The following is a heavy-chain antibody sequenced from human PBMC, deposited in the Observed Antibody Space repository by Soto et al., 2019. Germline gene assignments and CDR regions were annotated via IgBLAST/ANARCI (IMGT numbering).Heavy chain of an antibody. CDR3: ARDTGPNGYNYYYFGMDV. CDR2: ISYDGSDK. V-gene: IGHV3-30-3*01. D-gene: IGHD5-18*01. CDR1: GFTFSNYA. Sequence: GGSLRLSCAASGFTFSNYAMHWVRQAPGKGLEWVAVISYDGSDKCNANSVKGRFTISRDNSKNTLYLQMNSLRAEDTAVYYCARDTGPNGYNYYYFGMDVWGQGTTVTVSS. J-gene: IGHJ6*02.